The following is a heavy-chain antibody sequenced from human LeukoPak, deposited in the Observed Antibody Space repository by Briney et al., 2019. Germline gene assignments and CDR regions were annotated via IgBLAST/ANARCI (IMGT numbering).Heavy chain of an antibody. CDR1: GFTFSSYS. CDR3: ARDLADFPTKVAHQTQYFQH. Sequence: GSLRLSCAASGFTFSSYSMNWVRQAPGKGLEWVSSISSSSSYIYYADSVKGRFTISRDNAKNSLYLQMNSLRAEDTAVYYCARDLADFPTKVAHQTQYFQHWGQGTLVTVSS. CDR2: ISSSSSYI. V-gene: IGHV3-21*01. J-gene: IGHJ1*01. D-gene: IGHD2-15*01.